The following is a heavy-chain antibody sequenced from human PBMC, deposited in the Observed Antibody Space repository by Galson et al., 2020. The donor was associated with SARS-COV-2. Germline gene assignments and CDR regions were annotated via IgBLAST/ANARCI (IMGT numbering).Heavy chain of an antibody. V-gene: IGHV3-74*01. J-gene: IGHJ4*02. D-gene: IGHD6-13*01. CDR2: IKSDGSSP. CDR3: AAGYSSSS. Sequence: TGGSLRLSCAASGFTFSTYWMHWVRQAPGKGLVWVSRIKSDGSSPSYADSVKGRFTISRDNAKNTLYLQMNSLRAEDTAVYYCAAGYSSSSWGQGTLVTVSS. CDR1: GFTFSTYW.